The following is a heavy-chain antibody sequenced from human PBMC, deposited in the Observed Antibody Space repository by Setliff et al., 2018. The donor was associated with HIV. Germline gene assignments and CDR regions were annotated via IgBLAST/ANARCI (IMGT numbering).Heavy chain of an antibody. Sequence: PGGSLRLSCAGSGFTFSNARMSWVRQAPGKGLEWVGRMKTKTDGGATDYAAPVKGRFSISRDDSENTLYLQMNSLKTEDTAVYYCTTCGGDCYSLLQHWGQGTLVTVSS. V-gene: IGHV3-15*01. D-gene: IGHD2-21*02. CDR2: MKTKTDGGAT. CDR1: GFTFSNAR. J-gene: IGHJ1*01. CDR3: TTCGGDCYSLLQH.